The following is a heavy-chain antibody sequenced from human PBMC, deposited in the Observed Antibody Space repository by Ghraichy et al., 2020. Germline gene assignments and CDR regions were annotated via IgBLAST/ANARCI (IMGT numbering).Heavy chain of an antibody. V-gene: IGHV3-7*01. CDR2: IKQDGSEK. D-gene: IGHD1-1*01. CDR1: GFTFSSYW. Sequence: GGSLRLSCAASGFTFSSYWMSWVRQAPGKGLEWVANIKQDGSEKYYVDSVKGRFTISRDNAKNSLYLQMNSLRAEDTAVYYCASLYNWNDDPIFDYWGQGTLVTVSS. J-gene: IGHJ4*02. CDR3: ASLYNWNDDPIFDY.